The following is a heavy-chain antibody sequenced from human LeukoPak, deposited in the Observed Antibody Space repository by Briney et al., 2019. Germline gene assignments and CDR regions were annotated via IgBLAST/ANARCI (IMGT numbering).Heavy chain of an antibody. CDR3: AREHIAARRQNWFDP. J-gene: IGHJ5*02. V-gene: IGHV4-59*12. D-gene: IGHD6-6*01. CDR1: GGSISSYY. Sequence: PSETLSLTCTVSGGSISSYYWSWIRQPPGKGLEWIGYIYYSGSTNYNPSLKSRVTISVDTSKNQFSLKLSSVTAADTAVYYCAREHIAARRQNWFDPWGQGTLVTVSS. CDR2: IYYSGST.